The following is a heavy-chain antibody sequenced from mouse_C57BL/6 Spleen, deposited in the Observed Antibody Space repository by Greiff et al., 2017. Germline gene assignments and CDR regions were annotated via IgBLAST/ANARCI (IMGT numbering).Heavy chain of an antibody. CDR1: GFTFSDYG. V-gene: IGHV5-17*01. CDR2: ISSGSSTI. CDR3: ARLGGYYVFDY. Sequence: EVKLMESGGGLVKPGGSLKLSCAASGFTFSDYGMHWVRQGPEKGLEWVAYISSGSSTIYYADTVKGRFTISRYNDKHTLFLQMTSLRSEDTAMYYWARLGGYYVFDYWGQGTTLTVSS. D-gene: IGHD2-3*01. J-gene: IGHJ2*01.